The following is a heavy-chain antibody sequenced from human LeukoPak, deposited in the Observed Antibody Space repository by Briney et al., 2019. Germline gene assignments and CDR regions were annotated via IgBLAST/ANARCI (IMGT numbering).Heavy chain of an antibody. D-gene: IGHD3-10*02. CDR3: AELGITMIGGV. V-gene: IGHV3-23*01. CDR2: ISGSGSA. J-gene: IGHJ6*04. Sequence: GGSLRLSCAASGFTLSSYAMNWVRQAPGKGLEWVSAISGSGSAYYADSVKGRFTISRDNSKNTLYLQMNSLRAEDTAVYYCAELGITMIGGVWGKGTTVTISS. CDR1: GFTLSSYA.